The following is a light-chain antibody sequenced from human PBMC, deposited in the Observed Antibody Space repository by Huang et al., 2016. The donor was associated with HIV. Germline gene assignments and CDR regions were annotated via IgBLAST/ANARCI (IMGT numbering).Light chain of an antibody. Sequence: DIQMTQSPSSLSASVADRVTITCQASQDISNYLNWYQQNPGKAPKLLIYDASNLETGVASRFSGSGSGTDFTFTISSLQPEDIATYYCQHYDNLRTFGQGTKVEIK. J-gene: IGKJ1*01. CDR2: DAS. V-gene: IGKV1-33*01. CDR1: QDISNY. CDR3: QHYDNLRT.